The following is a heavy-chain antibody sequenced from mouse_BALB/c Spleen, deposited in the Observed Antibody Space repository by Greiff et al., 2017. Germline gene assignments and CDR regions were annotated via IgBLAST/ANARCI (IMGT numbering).Heavy chain of an antibody. Sequence: VQLKQSGAELVRPGALVKLSCKASGFNIKDYYMHWVKQRPEQGLEWIGWIDPENGNTIYDPKFQGKASITADTSSNTAYLQLSSLTSEDTAVYYCARSLITPGWYFDVWGAGTTVTVSS. D-gene: IGHD1-1*01. J-gene: IGHJ1*01. V-gene: IGHV14-1*02. CDR1: GFNIKDYY. CDR2: IDPENGNT. CDR3: ARSLITPGWYFDV.